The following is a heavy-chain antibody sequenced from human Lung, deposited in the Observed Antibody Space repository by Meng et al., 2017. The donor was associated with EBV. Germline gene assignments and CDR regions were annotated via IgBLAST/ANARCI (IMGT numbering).Heavy chain of an antibody. J-gene: IGHJ1*01. CDR2: IPHRGSS. V-gene: IGHV4-4*02. D-gene: IGHD3-10*01. CDR3: LRGSGGSV. CDR1: GDSITNHNW. Sequence: QVQLREPGHAWVKPSATLTLTCAVSGDSITNHNWWAWVRQPPGKGLEWIGEIPHRGSSAYNPSLKSRVSMSIDKSKNQFSLKLTSVTAADTAVYHCLRGSGGSVWGQGTLVTVSS.